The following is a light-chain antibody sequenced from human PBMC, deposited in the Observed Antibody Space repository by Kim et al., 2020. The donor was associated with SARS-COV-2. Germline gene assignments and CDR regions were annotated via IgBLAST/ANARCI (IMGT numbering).Light chain of an antibody. CDR3: NSRDSSTNHLV. V-gene: IGLV3-19*01. CDR2: CKN. J-gene: IGLJ2*01. CDR1: SLRSYY. Sequence: SSELTQDPAVSVALGQTVRITCQGDSLRSYYASWYQQKAGQAPVVVIYCKNNRLSGIPDRFSGSSSGNTASWTITWAQAEDAAFYYSNSRDSSTNHLVFG.